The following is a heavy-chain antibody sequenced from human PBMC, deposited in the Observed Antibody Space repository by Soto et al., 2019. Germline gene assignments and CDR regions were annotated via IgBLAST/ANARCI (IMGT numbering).Heavy chain of an antibody. CDR3: AREEQLVRPYYYGMDV. Sequence: GASVKVSCKASGYTFTSYYMHWVRQAPGQGLEWMGIINPSGGSTFYAQKFQGRVTMTRDTSTSTVYMELSSLRSEDTAVYYCAREEQLVRPYYYGMDVWGQGTTVTVSS. CDR2: INPSGGST. CDR1: GYTFTSYY. V-gene: IGHV1-46*01. D-gene: IGHD6-6*01. J-gene: IGHJ6*02.